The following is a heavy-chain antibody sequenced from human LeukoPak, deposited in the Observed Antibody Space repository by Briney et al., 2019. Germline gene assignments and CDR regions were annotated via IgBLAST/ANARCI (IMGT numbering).Heavy chain of an antibody. CDR1: GGSVSSSGYS. CDR3: ALRRLTSSQIIEDNWFGP. CDR2: TYYSGST. V-gene: IGHV4-61*08. Sequence: SETLSLTCTVSGGSVSSSGYSWNWIRQPPGKTLEWIGYTYYSGSTNYNPSLKSRVTLSVDTSKNQFSLKLTSATAADTAVYYCALRRLTSSQIIEDNWFGPWGQGTLVTVSS. J-gene: IGHJ5*02. D-gene: IGHD2/OR15-2a*01.